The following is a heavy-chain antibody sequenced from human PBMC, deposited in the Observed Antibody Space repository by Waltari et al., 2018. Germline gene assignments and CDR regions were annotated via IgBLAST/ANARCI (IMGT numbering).Heavy chain of an antibody. CDR2: INHSGST. D-gene: IGHD3-10*01. J-gene: IGHJ3*02. Sequence: QVQLQQWDAGLLKPSETLSLTCAVYGGSFSGYYWSWIRQPPGKGLEWIGEINHSGSTNYNPSLKSRVTISVDTSKNQFSLKLSSVTAADTAVYYCARVRGRPKAFDIWGQGTMVTVSS. CDR3: ARVRGRPKAFDI. CDR1: GGSFSGYY. V-gene: IGHV4-34*01.